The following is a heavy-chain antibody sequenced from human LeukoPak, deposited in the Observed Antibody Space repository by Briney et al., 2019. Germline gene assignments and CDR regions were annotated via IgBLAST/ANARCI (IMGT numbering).Heavy chain of an antibody. J-gene: IGHJ4*02. CDR3: ARVGSSGYYPYYFDY. CDR2: ISTDGSTT. Sequence: GGSLRLSCAASGFTFSSYWMHWVRQAPGKGLVWVSRISTDGSTTTYADSVKGRFTISRDNSKNTLYLQMNSLRAEDTAVYYCARVGSSGYYPYYFDYWGQGTLVTVSS. CDR1: GFTFSSYW. V-gene: IGHV3-74*01. D-gene: IGHD3-22*01.